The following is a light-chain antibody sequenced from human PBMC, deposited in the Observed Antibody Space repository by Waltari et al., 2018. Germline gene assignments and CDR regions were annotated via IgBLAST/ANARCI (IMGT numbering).Light chain of an antibody. J-gene: IGKJ5*01. CDR1: QGISSY. V-gene: IGKV1-8*01. Sequence: AIRMTQSPSSFSASTGDRVTITCRAGQGISSYLAWYQQKPGKAPKLLIYAASTLQSGVPSRFSGSGSGTDFTLTISCLQSEDFATYYCQQYYSYPRITFGQGTRLEIK. CDR2: AAS. CDR3: QQYYSYPRIT.